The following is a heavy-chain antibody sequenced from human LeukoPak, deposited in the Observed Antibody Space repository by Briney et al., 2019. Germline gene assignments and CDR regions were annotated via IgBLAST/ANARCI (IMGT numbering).Heavy chain of an antibody. J-gene: IGHJ5*02. CDR2: ISAYNGNT. CDR1: GYTFTSYG. V-gene: IGHV1-18*01. CDR3: ARTDIVVVVAATPERPRGWFDP. Sequence: VASVRVSCKASGYTFTSYGISGVRQAPGQGLEWMGWISAYNGNTNYAQKLQGGVTMTTDTSTSTAYMELRSLRSDDTAVYYCARTDIVVVVAATPERPRGWFDPWGQGTLVTVSS. D-gene: IGHD2-15*01.